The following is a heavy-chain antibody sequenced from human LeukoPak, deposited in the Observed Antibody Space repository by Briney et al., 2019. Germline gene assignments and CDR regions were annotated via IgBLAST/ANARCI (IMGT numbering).Heavy chain of an antibody. J-gene: IGHJ4*02. CDR3: ASLGYCSGGSCYTTIFDY. Sequence: SETLSLTCTVSGGSISSGDYYWSWIRQPPGKGLEWIGYIYYSGSTYYNPSLKSRVTISVDTSKNQSSLKLSSVTAADTAVYYCASLGYCSGGSCYTTIFDYWGQGTLVTVSS. V-gene: IGHV4-30-4*01. CDR2: IYYSGST. D-gene: IGHD2-15*01. CDR1: GGSISSGDYY.